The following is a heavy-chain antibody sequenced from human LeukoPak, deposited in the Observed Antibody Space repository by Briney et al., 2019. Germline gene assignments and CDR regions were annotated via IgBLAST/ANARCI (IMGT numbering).Heavy chain of an antibody. CDR3: ARTRGQYYYDSSGYPFDY. J-gene: IGHJ4*02. CDR1: GFSLSTTGMR. V-gene: IGHV2-70*04. D-gene: IGHD3-22*01. Sequence: SGPTLVNPTQTLTLTCTFSGFSLSTTGMRVSWIRQPPGKALEWLARFDWDDDKHYSTSLKTRLTISKDTSKNQVVLTMTNMDPADTATYYCARTRGQYYYDSSGYPFDYWGQGTLVTVSS. CDR2: FDWDDDK.